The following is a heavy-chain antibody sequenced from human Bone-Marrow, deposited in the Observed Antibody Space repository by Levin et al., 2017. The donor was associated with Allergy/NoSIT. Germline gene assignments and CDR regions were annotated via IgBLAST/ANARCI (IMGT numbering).Heavy chain of an antibody. CDR3: VYESSFRDYEY. Sequence: RTGGSLRLSCLASGFSFSHYVMHWVRQAPGKGLEYVSHIGTHGDAYHAESVRGRFSISRDDARSTLFLDMASVRPEDSAVYYCVYESSFRDYEYWGQGVLVKVSS. D-gene: IGHD5-12*01. V-gene: IGHV3-64D*06. J-gene: IGHJ4*02. CDR1: GFSFSHYV. CDR2: IGTHGDA.